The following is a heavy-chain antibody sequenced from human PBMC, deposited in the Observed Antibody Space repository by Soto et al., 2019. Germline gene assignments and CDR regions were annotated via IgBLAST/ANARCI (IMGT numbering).Heavy chain of an antibody. CDR2: IIPIFGTA. Sequence: SVKVSCKASGGTFSSYAISWVRQAPGQGLEWMGGIIPIFGTANYAQKFQGRVTITADESTSTAYMELSSLRSEDTAVYYCARESSLQAFKGYYGMDVWGQGTTVTVSS. CDR1: GGTFSSYA. V-gene: IGHV1-69*13. CDR3: ARESSLQAFKGYYGMDV. D-gene: IGHD3-3*02. J-gene: IGHJ6*02.